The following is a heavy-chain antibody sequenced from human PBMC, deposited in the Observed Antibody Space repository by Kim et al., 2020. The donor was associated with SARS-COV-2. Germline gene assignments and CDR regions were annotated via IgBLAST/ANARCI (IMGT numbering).Heavy chain of an antibody. CDR1: GGSISSSNW. V-gene: IGHV4-4*02. J-gene: IGHJ5*02. CDR3: ARVPYEGAVRFDP. Sequence: SETLSLTCAVSGGSISSSNWWRWVRQPPGKGLEWIGEIYHSGSTNYNPSLKSRVTISVDKSKNQFSLKLSSVTAADTAVYYCARVPYEGAVRFDPWGQGTLVTVSS. CDR2: IYHSGST. D-gene: IGHD3-3*01.